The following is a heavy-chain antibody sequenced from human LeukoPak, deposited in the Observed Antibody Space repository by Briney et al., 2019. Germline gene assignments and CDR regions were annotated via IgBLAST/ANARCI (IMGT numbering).Heavy chain of an antibody. CDR1: GYTFNSYY. J-gene: IGHJ4*02. CDR2: INPSGGST. D-gene: IGHD3-3*01. V-gene: IGHV1-46*02. CDR3: ARASDKPLLRFLKWLTPYYFDY. Sequence: ASVKVSCQASGYTFNSYYMQWVRQAPGQGPEWVGIINPSGGSTSYAQKFQGRVTMTRDTSTSTVYMELSSLRSEDTAVYYCARASDKPLLRFLKWLTPYYFDYWGQGTLVTVSS.